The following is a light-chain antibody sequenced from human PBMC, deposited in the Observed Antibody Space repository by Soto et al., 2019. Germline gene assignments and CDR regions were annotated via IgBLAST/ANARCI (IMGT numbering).Light chain of an antibody. CDR1: SSDIGGYNY. V-gene: IGLV2-14*01. Sequence: QSALTQPASVSGSPGQSITISCTGTSSDIGGYNYVSWYQQHPGKAPKLMIYDVLNRPSGVSNRFSGSKSGNTASLTISGLQAEDEADYYCNSYTSSSTLVFGGGTKLTVL. CDR2: DVL. CDR3: NSYTSSSTLV. J-gene: IGLJ3*02.